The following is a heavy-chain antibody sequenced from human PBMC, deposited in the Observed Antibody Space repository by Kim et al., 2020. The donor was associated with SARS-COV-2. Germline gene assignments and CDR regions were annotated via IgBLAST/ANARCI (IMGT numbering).Heavy chain of an antibody. V-gene: IGHV4-39*01. J-gene: IGHJ4*02. CDR3: ARRNNFDY. CDR2: IYYSGAT. CDR1: GGSISDSRPH. Sequence: SETLSLTCSVSGGSISDSRPHWDWIRQPPGKGLEWIGSIYYSGATYYNPSLKSRVTRSIDTSKNQFSLKLTSVTAADTAVYYCARRNNFDYWGQGTLVSVSS.